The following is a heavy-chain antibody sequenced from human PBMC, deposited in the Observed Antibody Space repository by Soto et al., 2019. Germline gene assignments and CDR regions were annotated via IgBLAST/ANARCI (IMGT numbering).Heavy chain of an antibody. Sequence: PGGSLRLSCAASGFTFSSYGMHWVRQAPGKGLEWVAVIWYDGSNKYYADSVKGRFTISRDNSKNTLYLQMNSLRAEDTAVYYCARDLYYDFWSGWFYYGMDVWGQGTTVTVSS. V-gene: IGHV3-33*01. J-gene: IGHJ6*02. CDR2: IWYDGSNK. CDR1: GFTFSSYG. CDR3: ARDLYYDFWSGWFYYGMDV. D-gene: IGHD3-3*01.